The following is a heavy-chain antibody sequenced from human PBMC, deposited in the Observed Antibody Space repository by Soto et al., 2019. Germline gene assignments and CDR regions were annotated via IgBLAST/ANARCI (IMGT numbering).Heavy chain of an antibody. V-gene: IGHV3-23*01. J-gene: IGHJ6*02. CDR2: IGFSADDI. Sequence: GSLRLSCAASGFTFSRYQMNWVRQAPGKGLEWIAHIGFSADDIFYADSVQGRFTISRDNSKNTLYLQMNSLRAEDTAVYYCAKKNSNYYYYGMDVWGQGTTVTVSS. CDR3: AKKNSNYYYYGMDV. D-gene: IGHD4-4*01. CDR1: GFTFSRYQ.